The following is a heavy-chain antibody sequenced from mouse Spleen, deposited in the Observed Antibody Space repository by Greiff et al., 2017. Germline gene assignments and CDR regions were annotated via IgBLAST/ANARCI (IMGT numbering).Heavy chain of an antibody. CDR1: GYTFTSYW. V-gene: IGHV1-59*01. D-gene: IGHD2-14*01. Sequence: QVQLQQPGAELVRPGTSVKLSCKASGYTFTSYWMHWVKQRPGQGLEWIGVIDPSDSYTNYNQKFKGKATLTVDTSSSTAYMQLSSLTSEDSEVYYCEREYDGRYAAMAMDYWGQGTTGTGSS. J-gene: IGHJ4*01. CDR3: EREYDGRYAAMAMDY. CDR2: IDPSDSYT.